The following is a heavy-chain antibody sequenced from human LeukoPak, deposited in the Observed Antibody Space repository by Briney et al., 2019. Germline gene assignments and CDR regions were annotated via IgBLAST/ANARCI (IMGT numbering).Heavy chain of an antibody. J-gene: IGHJ4*01. Sequence: GGSLRLSCAASGFTFNTYTMNWVRQAPGKGLEWVSSISSTGANIYHVDSTKGRFSVFRDNAENSFYLQLNNLRAEDTAMYFCARVSANPYCSGYYHLDYWGQGALVTVSS. CDR2: ISSTGANI. CDR3: ARVSANPYCSGYYHLDY. CDR1: GFTFNTYT. D-gene: IGHD6-25*01. V-gene: IGHV3-21*01.